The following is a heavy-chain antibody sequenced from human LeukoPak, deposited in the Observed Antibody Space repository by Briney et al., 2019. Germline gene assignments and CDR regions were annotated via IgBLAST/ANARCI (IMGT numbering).Heavy chain of an antibody. CDR1: GFTFSSYA. D-gene: IGHD2-15*01. V-gene: IGHV3-30*04. Sequence: GRSLRLSCAASGFTFSSYAMHWVRQAPGKGLEWVAVISYDGSNKYYADSVKGRFTISRDNSKNTLYLQVNSLGAEDTAVYYCARGAYCSGGSCYGDDHWGQGALVTVSS. J-gene: IGHJ4*02. CDR2: ISYDGSNK. CDR3: ARGAYCSGGSCYGDDH.